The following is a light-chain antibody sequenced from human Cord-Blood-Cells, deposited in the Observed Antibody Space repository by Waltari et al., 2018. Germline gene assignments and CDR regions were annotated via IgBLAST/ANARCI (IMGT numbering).Light chain of an antibody. CDR2: WAS. Sequence: DIFLTHSPDSLAVSMGERATIHCKSSQSVLYSSNNKNYLAWYQQKPGQPPKLLIYWASTRESGVPDRFSGSGSGTDFTLTISSLQAEDVAVYYCQQYYSTPYSFGQGTKLEIK. V-gene: IGKV4-1*01. J-gene: IGKJ2*03. CDR1: QSVLYSSNNKNY. CDR3: QQYYSTPYS.